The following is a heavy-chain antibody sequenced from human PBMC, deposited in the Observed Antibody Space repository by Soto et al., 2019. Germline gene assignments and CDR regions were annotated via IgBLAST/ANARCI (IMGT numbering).Heavy chain of an antibody. CDR2: SSPYNGNT. CDR3: ARDGACDWRTRGNWFDP. J-gene: IGHJ5*02. D-gene: IGHD2-21*02. CDR1: GYTFISYG. V-gene: IGHV1-18*01. Sequence: QVQLLQSGVEVKKPGASVKVSCKASGYTFISYGISWLRQAPGQGPEWMGWSSPYNGNTNYAQKVQGRVTMTTDTSTNTAYMELSSLRSDDTAVYYCARDGACDWRTRGNWFDPWGQGTLVTVSS.